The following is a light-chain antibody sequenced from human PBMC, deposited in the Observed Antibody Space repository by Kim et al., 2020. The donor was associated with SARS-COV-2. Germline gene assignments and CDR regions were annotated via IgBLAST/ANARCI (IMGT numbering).Light chain of an antibody. CDR1: VLAKRY. CDR2: KDS. J-gene: IGLJ3*02. Sequence: SVPQGQTARITCSGDVLAKRYARWFQQKPGQAPLLVIYKDSKRPSGIPERFSGSSSGTTVTLTISGAQVEDEADYYCYSAADNNWLFGGGTQLTVL. V-gene: IGLV3-27*01. CDR3: YSAADNNWL.